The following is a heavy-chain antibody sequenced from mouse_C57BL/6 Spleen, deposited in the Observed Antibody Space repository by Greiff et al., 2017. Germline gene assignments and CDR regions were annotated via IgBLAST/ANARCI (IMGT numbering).Heavy chain of an antibody. V-gene: IGHV5-4*01. CDR1: GFTFSSYA. CDR3: ARDRGQRRDYYAMDY. Sequence: EVKLMESGGGLVKPGGSLKLSCAASGFTFSSYAMSWVRQTPEKRLEWVATISDGGSYTYYPDNVKGRFTISRDNAKNNLYLQMSHLKSEDTAMYYCARDRGQRRDYYAMDYWGQGTSVTVSS. D-gene: IGHD3-3*01. CDR2: ISDGGSYT. J-gene: IGHJ4*01.